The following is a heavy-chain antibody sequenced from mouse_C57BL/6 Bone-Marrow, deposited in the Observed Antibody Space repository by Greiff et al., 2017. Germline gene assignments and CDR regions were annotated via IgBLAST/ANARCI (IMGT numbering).Heavy chain of an antibody. CDR3: ARTVTRAMDY. J-gene: IGHJ4*01. Sequence: QVQLQQSGAELVRPGASVKMSCKASGYTFTSYTMHWVKQRPGQGLEWIGYINPSSGYTKYNQKFKDKATLTADKSSSTAYMQLSSLTSEDSAVYYCARTVTRAMDYWGQGTTVTVSS. D-gene: IGHD2-2*01. CDR2: INPSSGYT. V-gene: IGHV1-4*01. CDR1: GYTFTSYT.